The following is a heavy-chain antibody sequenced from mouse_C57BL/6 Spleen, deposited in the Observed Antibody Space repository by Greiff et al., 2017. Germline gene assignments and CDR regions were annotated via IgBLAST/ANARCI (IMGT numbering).Heavy chain of an antibody. Sequence: VQLQQSGPELVKPGASVKLSCKASGYAFSSSWLNWVKQRPGKGLEWIGRIYPGGGDTNYNGKFKGKATLTADKSSSTAYMQPSSLTSEDSAVYFWARDGNYVDFDYWGQGTTLTVSS. CDR1: GYAFSSSW. D-gene: IGHD2-1*01. CDR2: IYPGGGDT. V-gene: IGHV1-82*01. J-gene: IGHJ2*01. CDR3: ARDGNYVDFDY.